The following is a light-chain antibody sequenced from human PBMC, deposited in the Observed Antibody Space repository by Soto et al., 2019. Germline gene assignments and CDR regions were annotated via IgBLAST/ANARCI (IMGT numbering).Light chain of an antibody. CDR3: LLSSSGGRRV. V-gene: IGLV7-46*01. CDR1: TGAVTRGLY. J-gene: IGLJ2*01. Sequence: QAVVTQEPSLTVSPGGTGTLTCGSSTGAVTRGLYPYWIQQKPGQAPRTLIYDTSNKHSWTPARFSGSLLGGKAAPTLSGAQPEDQAEYSCLLSSSGGRRVFGGGTKVTVL. CDR2: DTS.